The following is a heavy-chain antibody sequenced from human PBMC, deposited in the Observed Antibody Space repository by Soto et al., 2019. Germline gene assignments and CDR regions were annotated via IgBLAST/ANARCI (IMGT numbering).Heavy chain of an antibody. CDR1: GYTFTSYG. V-gene: IGHV1-69*13. CDR2: IIPIFGTA. Sequence: SSMKVSWKASGYTFTSYGISWVRQAPGQGLEWMGGIIPIFGTANYAQKFQGRVTITADESTSTAYMELSSLRSEDTAVYYCASTSLRYCSSTSCPYFDYWGQGTLVTVSS. CDR3: ASTSLRYCSSTSCPYFDY. J-gene: IGHJ4*02. D-gene: IGHD2-2*01.